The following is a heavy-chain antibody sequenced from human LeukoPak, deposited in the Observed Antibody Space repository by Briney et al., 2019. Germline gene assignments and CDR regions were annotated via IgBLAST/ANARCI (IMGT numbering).Heavy chain of an antibody. V-gene: IGHV3-23*01. Sequence: GGSLRLSCAASGFTFSSYGMSWVRQAPGKGLEWVSAISGSGGSTYYADSVKGRFTISRDNSKNTLYLQMNSLRAEDTAVYYCARDRVWYYDSSGYSTPWGQGTLVTVSS. CDR1: GFTFSSYG. D-gene: IGHD3-22*01. CDR2: ISGSGGST. J-gene: IGHJ5*02. CDR3: ARDRVWYYDSSGYSTP.